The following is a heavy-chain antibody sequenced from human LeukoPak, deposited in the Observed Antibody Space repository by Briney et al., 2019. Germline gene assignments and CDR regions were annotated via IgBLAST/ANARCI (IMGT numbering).Heavy chain of an antibody. V-gene: IGHV1-2*02. CDR1: GYTFTGYY. J-gene: IGHJ4*02. D-gene: IGHD3-9*01. CDR3: ARVTGSARQGLRYFDN. CDR2: INPNSGGT. Sequence: VASVKVSCKASGYTFTGYYMHWVRQAPGQGLEWMGWINPNSGGTNYAQKFQGRVTMTRDTSISTAYLQWSSLKASDTAMYYCARVTGSARQGLRYFDNWGQGTLVTVSS.